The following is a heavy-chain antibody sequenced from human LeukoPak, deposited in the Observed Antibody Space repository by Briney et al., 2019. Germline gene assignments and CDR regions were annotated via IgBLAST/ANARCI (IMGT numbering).Heavy chain of an antibody. D-gene: IGHD2-21*02. J-gene: IGHJ3*02. CDR1: GGSITTYF. CDR3: ARGLYCGGDCYPDGFDI. CDR2: INYSGST. Sequence: WETLSLTCTVSGGSITTYFWSWIRQAPGKGLEWIGFINYSGSTNSNPALKSRLTMSIDTSRNHFSLKLSFVTAADTAVYYCARGLYCGGDCYPDGFDIWGQGTMVTVSS. V-gene: IGHV4-59*01.